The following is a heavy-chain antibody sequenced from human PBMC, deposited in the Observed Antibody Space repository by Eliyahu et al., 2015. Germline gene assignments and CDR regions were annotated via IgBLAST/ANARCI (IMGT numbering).Heavy chain of an antibody. CDR2: IYWNDDK. D-gene: IGHD4-17*01. CDR3: AHDTYAGWYFDL. CDR1: GFSFSSSXVG. V-gene: IGHV2-5*01. J-gene: IGHJ2*01. Sequence: QITLKESGPTLVKPTQTLTLTXTFSGFSFSSSXVGVGXIRQPPGKXLEWLALIYWNDDKXYRPSLKNRLTITKDTSKNQVVLTMTNMDPVDTATYYCAHDTYAGWYFDLWGRGTLVTVSS.